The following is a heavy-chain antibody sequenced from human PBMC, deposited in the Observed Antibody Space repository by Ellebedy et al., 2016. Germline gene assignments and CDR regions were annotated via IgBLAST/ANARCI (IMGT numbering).Heavy chain of an antibody. D-gene: IGHD1-26*01. Sequence: GESLKISXAASGFTFDDYGMSWVRQAPGKGLEWVSGINWNGGSTYYADSVKGRFTISRDNAKNSLYLQMNSLRAEDTAVYYCSGKGDEVGATGAFDIWGQGTMVTVSS. CDR3: SGKGDEVGATGAFDI. J-gene: IGHJ3*02. V-gene: IGHV3-20*04. CDR1: GFTFDDYG. CDR2: INWNGGST.